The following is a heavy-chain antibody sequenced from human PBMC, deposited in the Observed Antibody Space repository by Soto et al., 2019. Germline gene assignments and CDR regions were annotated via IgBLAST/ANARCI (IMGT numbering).Heavy chain of an antibody. V-gene: IGHV1-2*02. CDR1: GYTFINYY. D-gene: IGHD2-21*02. CDR3: GRQLAYCGGDCYTEPIEY. Sequence: ASVKVSCKASGYTFINYYIHWARQAPGQGLEWMGWVNPRSGDTNYAQRFQGRATMTRDTSISTAYMELSRLRSDDTAVYYCGRQLAYCGGDCYTEPIEYWGQGTLVTVPS. J-gene: IGHJ4*02. CDR2: VNPRSGDT.